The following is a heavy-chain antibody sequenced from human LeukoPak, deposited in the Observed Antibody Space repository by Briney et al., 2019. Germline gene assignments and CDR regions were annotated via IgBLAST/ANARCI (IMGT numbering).Heavy chain of an antibody. J-gene: IGHJ4*02. CDR1: GFTFSSYS. CDR2: ISSSSSTI. CDR3: ARSLRGGGYSYGYAYFDY. D-gene: IGHD5-18*01. V-gene: IGHV3-48*01. Sequence: GGSLRLSCAASGFTFSSYSMNWVRQAPGKGLEWVSYISSSSSTIYYADSVKGRFTISRDNAKNSLYLQMNSLRAEDTAVYYCARSLRGGGYSYGYAYFDYWGQGTLVTVSS.